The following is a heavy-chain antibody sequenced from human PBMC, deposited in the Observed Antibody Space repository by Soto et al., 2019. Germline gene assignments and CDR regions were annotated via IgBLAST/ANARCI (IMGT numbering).Heavy chain of an antibody. Sequence: LRLSCAASGFTFSSYSMHWVRQAPGKGLEWVAVISYDGSNKYYAYSVKGRFTISRDNSKNTLYLQMNSLRAEDTAVYYCARVRIAAAGDFPADYYYGMDVWGQVSTVTVSS. CDR2: ISYDGSNK. D-gene: IGHD6-13*01. CDR3: ARVRIAAAGDFPADYYYGMDV. CDR1: GFTFSSYS. J-gene: IGHJ6*02. V-gene: IGHV3-30-3*01.